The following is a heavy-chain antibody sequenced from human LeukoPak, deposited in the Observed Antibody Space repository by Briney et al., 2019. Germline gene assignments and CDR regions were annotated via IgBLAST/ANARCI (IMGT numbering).Heavy chain of an antibody. CDR3: ARESAYYYGSGGNWFDP. CDR1: GGTFSSYA. Sequence: SVKVSCKASGGTFSSYAISWVRQAPGQGLEWMGGIIPIFGTANYAQKFQGRVTITADESTSTAYMELSSLRSEDTAVYYCARESAYYYGSGGNWFDPWGQGTLVTVCS. D-gene: IGHD3-10*01. J-gene: IGHJ5*02. CDR2: IIPIFGTA. V-gene: IGHV1-69*13.